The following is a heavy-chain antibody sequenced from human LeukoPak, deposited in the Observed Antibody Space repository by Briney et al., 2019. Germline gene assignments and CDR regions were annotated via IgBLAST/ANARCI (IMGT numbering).Heavy chain of an antibody. CDR2: IWYDGNTK. V-gene: IGHV3-33*01. CDR1: GFTFSSYG. J-gene: IGHJ4*02. Sequence: GGSLRLSCAASGFTFSSYGMHWVRQAPGKGLEWVAVIWYDGNTKYYADSVKGRFTISRDNSKNTLYLQMNSLRAEDTAVYYCARGDYYYDSSGYPGHWGQGTLVTVSS. D-gene: IGHD3-22*01. CDR3: ARGDYYYDSSGYPGH.